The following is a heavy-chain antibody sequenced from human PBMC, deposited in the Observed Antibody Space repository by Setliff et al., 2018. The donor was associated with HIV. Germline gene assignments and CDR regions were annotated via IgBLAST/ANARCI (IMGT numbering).Heavy chain of an antibody. CDR1: EFTFSGHW. J-gene: IGHJ4*02. Sequence: PGGSLRLSCAASEFTFSGHWMSWVRQAPGKGLEWVANIKEDGSEKYYVDSVKGRFTVSRDNAENSVYLQMNGLRVDDTALYYCTRDGGEYWGEGTLVTVSS. CDR2: IKEDGSEK. V-gene: IGHV3-7*03. CDR3: TRDGGEY. D-gene: IGHD3-16*01.